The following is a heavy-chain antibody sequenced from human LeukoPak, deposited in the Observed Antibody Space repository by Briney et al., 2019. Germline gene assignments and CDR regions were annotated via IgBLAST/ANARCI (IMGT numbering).Heavy chain of an antibody. CDR2: IYYSGST. V-gene: IGHV4-59*01. D-gene: IGHD3-22*01. CDR3: AVSSCYYGYYFDY. J-gene: IGHJ4*02. CDR1: GGSISSYY. Sequence: SETLSLTCTVSGGSISSYYWSWIRQPPAKGLEWFGDIYYSGSTNYNPSFKSRVTISVDPSKNQFSLKLSSRTAADTDVYYWAVSSCYYGYYFDYWGQATLVTVSS.